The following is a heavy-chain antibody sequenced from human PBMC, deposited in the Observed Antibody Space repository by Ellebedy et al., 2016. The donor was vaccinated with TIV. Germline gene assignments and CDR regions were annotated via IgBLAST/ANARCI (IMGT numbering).Heavy chain of an antibody. V-gene: IGHV1-46*01. CDR1: GYTFTNYY. J-gene: IGHJ4*02. Sequence: AASVKVSCKASGYTFTNYYIHWVRQAPGQRLEWMGTINPSGGDTTYAQRFPDKVTMTRDTSTSTVYMELNSLTSEFTALYYCARSAGRYYFDYWGQGTLVTVSS. D-gene: IGHD6-13*01. CDR2: INPSGGDT. CDR3: ARSAGRYYFDY.